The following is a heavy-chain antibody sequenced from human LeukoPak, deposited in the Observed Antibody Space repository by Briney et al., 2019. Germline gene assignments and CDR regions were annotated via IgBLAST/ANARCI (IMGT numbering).Heavy chain of an antibody. Sequence: ASVKVSCKVSGYSFTSNYIHWVRQAPGQGLEWMGGIIPIFGTANYAQKFQGRVTITADESTSTAYMELSSLRSEDTAVYYCARLCRPFGSNGVCYTGVDYWGQGTLVTVSS. CDR2: IIPIFGTA. V-gene: IGHV1-69*13. D-gene: IGHD2-8*01. J-gene: IGHJ4*02. CDR3: ARLCRPFGSNGVCYTGVDY. CDR1: GYSFTSNY.